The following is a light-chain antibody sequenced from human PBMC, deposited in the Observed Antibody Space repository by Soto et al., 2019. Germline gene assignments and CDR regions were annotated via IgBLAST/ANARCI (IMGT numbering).Light chain of an antibody. CDR2: EVN. CDR3: TSYTSRNTYF. J-gene: IGLJ1*01. CDR1: SSDVGGYNY. Sequence: QSALTQPASVSASPGPSITISCTGTSSDVGGYNYVSWYQQHPGKAPKLIIYEVNNRPSGVSNRFSGSKSGNTASLTISGLQPEDEDDYYCTSYTSRNTYFFGRGTKLTVL. V-gene: IGLV2-14*01.